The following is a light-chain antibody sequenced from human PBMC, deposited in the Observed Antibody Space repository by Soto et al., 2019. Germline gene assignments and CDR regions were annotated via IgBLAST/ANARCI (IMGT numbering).Light chain of an antibody. J-gene: IGLJ1*01. CDR3: SSYTSSRAYV. Sequence: QSALTQPASVPGSPGQSITISCTGTSSDVGGYNYVSWYQQQSGKAPKLMIHEVSNRPSGVSSRFSGSKSGNTASLTISGLQAEDEADYYCSSYTSSRAYVFGIGTKVTVL. CDR2: EVS. V-gene: IGLV2-14*01. CDR1: SSDVGGYNY.